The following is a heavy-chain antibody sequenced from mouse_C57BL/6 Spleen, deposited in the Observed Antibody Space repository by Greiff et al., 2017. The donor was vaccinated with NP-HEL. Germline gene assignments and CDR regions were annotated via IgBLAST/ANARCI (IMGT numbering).Heavy chain of an antibody. CDR1: GFSLTSYG. Sequence: VMLVESGPGLVQPSQSLSITCTVSGFSLTSYGVHWVRQSPGKGLEWLGVIWSGGSTDYNAAFISRLSISKDNSKSQVFFKMNSLQADDTAIYYCARNMMVTTRYYAMDYWGQGTSVTVSS. CDR3: ARNMMVTTRYYAMDY. V-gene: IGHV2-2*01. J-gene: IGHJ4*01. D-gene: IGHD2-3*01. CDR2: IWSGGST.